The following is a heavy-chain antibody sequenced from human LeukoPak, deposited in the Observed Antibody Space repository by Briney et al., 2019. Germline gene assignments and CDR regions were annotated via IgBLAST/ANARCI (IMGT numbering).Heavy chain of an antibody. D-gene: IGHD3-22*01. CDR3: ARSGNYYDSSGYYYGNFDY. V-gene: IGHV4-39*01. J-gene: IGHJ4*02. Sequence: SETLSLTCTVSGGSISSSSYYWGWIRQPPGKGLEWIGSIYYSGSTYCNPSLKSRVTISVDTSKNQFSLKLSSVTAADTAVYYCARSGNYYDSSGYYYGNFDYWGQGTLVTVSS. CDR1: GGSISSSSYY. CDR2: IYYSGST.